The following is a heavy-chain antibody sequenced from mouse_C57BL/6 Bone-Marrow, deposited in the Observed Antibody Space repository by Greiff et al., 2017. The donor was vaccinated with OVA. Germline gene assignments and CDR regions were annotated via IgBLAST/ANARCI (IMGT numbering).Heavy chain of an antibody. CDR3: ARYDDYLDY. D-gene: IGHD2-3*01. J-gene: IGHJ2*01. V-gene: IGHV1-54*01. Sequence: VQLQQSGAELVRPGTSVKVSCKASGYAFTNYLIEWVKQRPGQGLEWIGVFNPGSGGTNYNEKFKGKATLTADKSSSTAYMQLSSLTSEDSAVYFCARYDDYLDYWGQGTTLTVSS. CDR1: GYAFTNYL. CDR2: FNPGSGGT.